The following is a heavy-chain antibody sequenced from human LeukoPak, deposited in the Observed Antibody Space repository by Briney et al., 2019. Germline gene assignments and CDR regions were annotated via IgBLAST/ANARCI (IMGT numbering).Heavy chain of an antibody. CDR1: GYTFTGYY. V-gene: IGHV1-2*02. J-gene: IGHJ3*02. Sequence: ASVRVSCKASGYTFTGYYMHWVRQAPGQGLEWMGWINPNSGGTNYAQKFQGRVTMTRDTSISTAYMELSRLRSDDTAVYYCARGIVVPAAGDDAFDIWGQRTMVTVSS. CDR2: INPNSGGT. D-gene: IGHD2-2*01. CDR3: ARGIVVPAAGDDAFDI.